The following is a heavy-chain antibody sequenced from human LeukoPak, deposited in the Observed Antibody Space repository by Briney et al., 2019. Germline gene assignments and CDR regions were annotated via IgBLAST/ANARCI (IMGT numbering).Heavy chain of an antibody. CDR2: IYYSGST. V-gene: IGHV4-59*01. Sequence: SETLSLTCTVSGGSISSYYWSRIRQPPGKGLEWIGYIYYSGSTNYNPSLKSRVTMSVDTSKNQFSLELTSVTAADTAVYYCSREGPSGSYYSAYYGMDVWGQGTTVTVSS. D-gene: IGHD3-10*01. CDR3: SREGPSGSYYSAYYGMDV. CDR1: GGSISSYY. J-gene: IGHJ6*02.